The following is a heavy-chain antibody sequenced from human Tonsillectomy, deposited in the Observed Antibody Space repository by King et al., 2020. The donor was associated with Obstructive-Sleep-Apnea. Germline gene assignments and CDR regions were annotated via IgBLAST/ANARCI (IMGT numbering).Heavy chain of an antibody. V-gene: IGHV3-30*04. D-gene: IGHD3-10*01. CDR3: ARGLWFGELSPLGN. J-gene: IGHJ4*02. CDR2: ISFDGQNE. CDR1: GFTFSSYA. Sequence: VQLVESGGRVVQPGRSLRLSCAASGFTFSSYAMHWVRQAPGKGLEWVSVISFDGQNEFYADSVKGRLTISRDNSKNTLFLQMNSLRSEDTAVYYCARGLWFGELSPLGNWGQGTLVTVSS.